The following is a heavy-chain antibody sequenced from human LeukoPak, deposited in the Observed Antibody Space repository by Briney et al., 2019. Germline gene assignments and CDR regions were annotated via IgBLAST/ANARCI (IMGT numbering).Heavy chain of an antibody. Sequence: ASVTASCKVSGYTLTELSMHWVRQAPGKGLEGMGGFYPEDGETIYAQKFQGRVTMTEDTSTDTAYMELSSLRSEDTAVYYCATVILTGYYKSEGFDPWGQGTLVTVSS. V-gene: IGHV1-24*01. CDR2: FYPEDGET. CDR3: ATVILTGYYKSEGFDP. D-gene: IGHD3-9*01. J-gene: IGHJ5*02. CDR1: GYTLTELS.